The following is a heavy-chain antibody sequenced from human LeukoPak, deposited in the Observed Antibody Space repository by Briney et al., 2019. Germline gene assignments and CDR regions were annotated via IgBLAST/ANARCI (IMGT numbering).Heavy chain of an antibody. J-gene: IGHJ4*02. CDR1: GFTFSSYS. V-gene: IGHV3-21*01. CDR3: ARDVQQLATFDY. D-gene: IGHD6-13*01. Sequence: GGSLRLSCAASGFTFSSYSMNWVRQAPGKGLEWVSSISSSSSYIYYADSVKGRFTISRDNAKNSLYLQMNSLRAEDTAVYYCARDVQQLATFDYWGQGTLVTVSS. CDR2: ISSSSSYI.